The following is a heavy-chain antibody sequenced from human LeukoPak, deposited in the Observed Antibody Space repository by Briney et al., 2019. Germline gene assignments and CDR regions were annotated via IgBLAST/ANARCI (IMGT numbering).Heavy chain of an antibody. CDR1: GSTFSSYW. V-gene: IGHV3-7*01. CDR2: IKQDGSEK. Sequence: GGSLRLSCAASGSTFSSYWMSWVRQAPGKGLEWVANIKQDGSEKYYVDSVKGRFTISRDNAKNSLYLQMNSLRAEDTAVYYCARARPNWFDPWGQGTLVTVSS. J-gene: IGHJ5*02. CDR3: ARARPNWFDP.